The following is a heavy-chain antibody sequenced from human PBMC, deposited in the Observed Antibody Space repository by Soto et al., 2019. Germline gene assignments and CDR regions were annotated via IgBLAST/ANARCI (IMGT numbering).Heavy chain of an antibody. J-gene: IGHJ5*02. CDR2: INPNSGGT. CDR1: GYTFTGYY. D-gene: IGHD3-10*01. CDR3: ARNRFGVWGWLDP. V-gene: IGHV1-2*02. Sequence: ASVKVSCKASGYTFTGYYMHWVRQAPGQGLEWMGWINPNSGGTNYAQKFQGRVTMTRDTSISTAYMELSRLRSDDTAVYYCARNRFGVWGWLDPWGQGTMVTFYS.